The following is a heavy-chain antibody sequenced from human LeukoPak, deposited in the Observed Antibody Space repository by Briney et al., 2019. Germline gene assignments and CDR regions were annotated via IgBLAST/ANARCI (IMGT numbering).Heavy chain of an antibody. CDR1: GGSISSYY. D-gene: IGHD1-26*01. Sequence: PSETLSLTCTVSGGSISSYYWSWIRQPAGKGLEWIGRIYTSGSTNYNPSLKSRVTMSVDTSKNQFSLKLSSVTAADTAVYYCARVYSGNHPPTYYFDYWGQGTLVTVSS. CDR2: IYTSGST. J-gene: IGHJ4*02. CDR3: ARVYSGNHPPTYYFDY. V-gene: IGHV4-4*07.